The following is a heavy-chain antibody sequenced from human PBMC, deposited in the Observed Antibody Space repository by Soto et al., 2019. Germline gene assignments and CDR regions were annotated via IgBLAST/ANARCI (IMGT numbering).Heavy chain of an antibody. CDR1: GFTFSSSW. CDR3: VTGRSEY. J-gene: IGHJ4*02. V-gene: IGHV3-74*01. Sequence: PGGSLRLSCVVSGFTFSSSWMHWVRQGPGKGLVWVSRINSDGSYINYADSVKGRFTTSRDNAKNTLYLQMNSLRVEDTSLYYCVTGRSEYWDLGTLVTVSS. CDR2: INSDGSYI.